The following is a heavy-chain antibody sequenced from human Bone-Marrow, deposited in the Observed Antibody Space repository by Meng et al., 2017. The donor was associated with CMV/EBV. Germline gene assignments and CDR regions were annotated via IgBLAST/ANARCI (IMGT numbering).Heavy chain of an antibody. V-gene: IGHV3-53*01. CDR2: IYSGGST. CDR3: ARVYCSSTGCYKEFDY. J-gene: IGHJ4*02. D-gene: IGHD2-2*02. CDR1: GFTVSSNY. Sequence: GESLKISCAASGFTVSSNYMSWVRQAPGKGLEWVSVIYSGGSTYYADSVKGRFTISRDNSKNTLYLQMNSLRAEDTAVYYCARVYCSSTGCYKEFDYWGQGTLVTVSS.